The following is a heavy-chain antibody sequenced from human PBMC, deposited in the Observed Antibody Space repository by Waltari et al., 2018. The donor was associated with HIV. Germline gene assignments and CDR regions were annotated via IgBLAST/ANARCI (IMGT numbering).Heavy chain of an antibody. CDR2: IYTGGST. Sequence: EVELVESGGGLIQRGGSLRLSCGASGFTVRNTYMSWVRQAPGKGLEWVSVIYTGGSTYYEDSVKGRFTIARDNSENTLYLQMDNLRVEDTAVYFCAGYAPLNYDISTSQDYWGQGTLVTVSS. CDR1: GFTVRNTY. CDR3: AGYAPLNYDISTSQDY. D-gene: IGHD3-3*01. V-gene: IGHV3-53*01. J-gene: IGHJ4*02.